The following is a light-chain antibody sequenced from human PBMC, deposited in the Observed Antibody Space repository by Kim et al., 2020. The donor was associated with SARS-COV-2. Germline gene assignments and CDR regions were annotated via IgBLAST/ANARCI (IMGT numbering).Light chain of an antibody. Sequence: DIQMTQSPSTLSASVGDSVTITCRASQNINPFLAWYQQRPGKAPKLLIYKASTLESGIPSRFSGSGSGTEFTLTISSLQPDDFATYYCQQYNSYSPTFGQGTKVDIK. CDR1: QNINPF. CDR2: KAS. J-gene: IGKJ1*01. CDR3: QQYNSYSPT. V-gene: IGKV1-5*03.